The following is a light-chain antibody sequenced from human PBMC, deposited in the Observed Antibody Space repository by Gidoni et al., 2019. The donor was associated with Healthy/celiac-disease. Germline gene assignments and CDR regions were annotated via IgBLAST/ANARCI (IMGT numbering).Light chain of an antibody. CDR1: QSVSSSY. J-gene: IGKJ2*01. CDR3: QQYGSSPPYT. Sequence: QTAGTLSLSPGERATLSCRASQSVSSSYLAWYQQKPGQAPRLLIYGASSRATGIPDRFSGSGSGTDFTLTISRLEPEDFTGYYCQQYGSSPPYTFGQGTKLEIK. CDR2: GAS. V-gene: IGKV3-20*01.